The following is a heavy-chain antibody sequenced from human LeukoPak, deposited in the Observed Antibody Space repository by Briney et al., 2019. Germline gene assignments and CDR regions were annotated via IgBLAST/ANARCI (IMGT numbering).Heavy chain of an antibody. CDR3: ANARGRDIVVVPAAISY. V-gene: IGHV3-23*01. D-gene: IGHD2-2*02. CDR2: ISGSGGST. Sequence: GGSLRLSCAASGFTFSSYAMSWVRQAPGKGLEWVSAISGSGGSTYYADSVKGRFTISRDNSKNTLYRQMNSLRAEDTAVYYCANARGRDIVVVPAAISYWGQGTLVTVSS. CDR1: GFTFSSYA. J-gene: IGHJ4*02.